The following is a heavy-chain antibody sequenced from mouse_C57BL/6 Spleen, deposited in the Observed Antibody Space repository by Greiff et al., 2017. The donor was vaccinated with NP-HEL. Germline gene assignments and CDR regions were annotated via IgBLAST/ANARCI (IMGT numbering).Heavy chain of an antibody. D-gene: IGHD2-2*01. CDR2: IRLKSDNYAT. CDR1: GFTFSNYW. CDR3: TGRGLPLAMDY. V-gene: IGHV6-3*01. Sequence: EVKLMESGGGLVQPGGSMKLSCVASGFTFSNYWMNWVRQSPEKGLEWVAQIRLKSDNYATHYAESVKGRFTISRDDSKSSVYLPMNNLRAEDTGIYYCTGRGLPLAMDYWGQGTSVTVSS. J-gene: IGHJ4*01.